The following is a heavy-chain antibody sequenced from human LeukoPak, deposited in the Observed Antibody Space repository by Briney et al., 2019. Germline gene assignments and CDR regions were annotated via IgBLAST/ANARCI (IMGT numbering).Heavy chain of an antibody. J-gene: IGHJ4*02. CDR2: ISYDGSNK. V-gene: IGHV3-30*04. Sequence: GGSLRPSCAASGFTFSSYAMHWVRQAPGKGLEWVAVISYDGSNKYYADSVKGRFTISRDNSKNTLYLQMNSLRAEGTAVYYCARAGMYYFDYWGQGTLVTVSS. CDR3: ARAGMYYFDY. CDR1: GFTFSSYA.